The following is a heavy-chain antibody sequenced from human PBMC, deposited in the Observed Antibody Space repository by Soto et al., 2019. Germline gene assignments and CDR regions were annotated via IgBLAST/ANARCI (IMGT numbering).Heavy chain of an antibody. D-gene: IGHD3-22*01. V-gene: IGHV1-3*01. Sequence: ASVKVSCKASGYTFTSYAMHWVRQAPGQRLEWMGWINAGNGNTKYSQKFQGRVTITRDTSASTAYMELSSLRSEDTAVYYCARGAYYDSSGYYYESAFDIWGRGTMVTVSS. J-gene: IGHJ3*02. CDR3: ARGAYYDSSGYYYESAFDI. CDR2: INAGNGNT. CDR1: GYTFTSYA.